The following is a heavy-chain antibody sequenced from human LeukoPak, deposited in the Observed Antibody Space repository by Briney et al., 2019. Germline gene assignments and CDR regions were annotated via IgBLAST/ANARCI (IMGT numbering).Heavy chain of an antibody. V-gene: IGHV4-59*08. Sequence: PSETLSLTCTVSGGSLNSHFWTWIRQPPGKGLDWIGYVYSSGSTTYNPSFENRVTISVDTSKNQFSLRLSSVTAADTAVYYCARLFGSSTVADYWGQGTLVTVSS. CDR2: VYSSGST. J-gene: IGHJ4*02. CDR3: ARLFGSSTVADY. CDR1: GGSLNSHF. D-gene: IGHD6-19*01.